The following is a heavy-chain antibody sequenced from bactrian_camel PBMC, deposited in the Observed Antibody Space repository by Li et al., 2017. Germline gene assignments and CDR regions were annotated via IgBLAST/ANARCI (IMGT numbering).Heavy chain of an antibody. Sequence: DVQLVESGGGLVQPGGSLRLSCAASGFTFSSYAMYWVRQAPGKGLEWVSDINSSGRTTNYADSVKGRFTISRDNANNTVNLMMNSLKPEDTAMYYCAANFGPYCSGPYLARRANFLGQGTQVTVS. V-gene: IGHV3S40*01. J-gene: IGHJ4*01. CDR1: GFTFSSYA. CDR2: INSSGRTT. D-gene: IGHD2*01.